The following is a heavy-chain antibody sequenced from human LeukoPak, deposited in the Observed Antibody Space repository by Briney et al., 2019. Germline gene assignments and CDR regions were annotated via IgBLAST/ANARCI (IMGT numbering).Heavy chain of an antibody. CDR2: IYYSGST. CDR3: ARTGSTVTMLYPFDH. D-gene: IGHD4-17*01. CDR1: GGSIRSYY. V-gene: IGHV4-59*01. Sequence: PSETLSLTCTVSGGSIRSYYWSWIRQPPGKGLEWMGYIYYSGSTNYNPSLKSRASISVDTSKNQFSLKLSSVTAADTAVYYCARTGSTVTMLYPFDHWGQGTLVTVSS. J-gene: IGHJ4*02.